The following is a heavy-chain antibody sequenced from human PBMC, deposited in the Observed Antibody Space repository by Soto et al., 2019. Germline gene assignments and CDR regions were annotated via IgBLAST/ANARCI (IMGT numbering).Heavy chain of an antibody. CDR2: IGGSGGST. CDR1: GFTFSSYA. D-gene: IGHD6-13*01. J-gene: IGHJ4*02. Sequence: EVQLLESGGGLVQPGGSLRLSCAASGFTFSSYAMSWVRQAPGKVLECVSAIGGSGGSTYYADSVKGRFTISRDNSKNTLYLQMNSLRAEDTVVYYWAKDRWVAAAGHEDSWCQGNLVTVSS. CDR3: AKDRWVAAAGHEDS. V-gene: IGHV3-23*01.